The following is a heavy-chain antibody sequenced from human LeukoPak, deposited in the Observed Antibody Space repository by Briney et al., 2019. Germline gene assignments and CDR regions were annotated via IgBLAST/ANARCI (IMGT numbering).Heavy chain of an antibody. Sequence: GRSLRLSCAASGFTFSSYAMHWVRQAPGKGLEWVAVISYDGSNKYYADSVKGRFTISRDNSENTMYLQMNSLRTEDTAVYYCARIGFGYSFGQGFDYWGQGTLVSV. CDR2: ISYDGSNK. J-gene: IGHJ4*02. V-gene: IGHV3-30-3*01. D-gene: IGHD5-18*01. CDR3: ARIGFGYSFGQGFDY. CDR1: GFTFSSYA.